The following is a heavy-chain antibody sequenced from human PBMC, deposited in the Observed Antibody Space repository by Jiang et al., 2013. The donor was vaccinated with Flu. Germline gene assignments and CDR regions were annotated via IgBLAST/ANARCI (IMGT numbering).Heavy chain of an antibody. D-gene: IGHD2-2*02. V-gene: IGHV4-39*01. Sequence: LLKPSETLSLTCFVSGASISSWSSYWGWVRQPPGKGLEWIGSISYRGTTNYNPSLKSRVTISADTSKNQFSLRLTSVTAADTSIYYCARLYCTRTSCYTPDPWGQGTLVTVSS. CDR3: ARLYCTRTSCYTPDP. J-gene: IGHJ5*02. CDR1: GASISSWSSY. CDR2: ISYRGTT.